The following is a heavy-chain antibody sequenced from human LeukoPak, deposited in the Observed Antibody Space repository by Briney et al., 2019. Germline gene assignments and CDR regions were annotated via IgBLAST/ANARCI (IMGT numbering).Heavy chain of an antibody. D-gene: IGHD5-18*01. Sequence: GGSLRLSCAASGFTFSSYSMNWVRQAPGKGLVWVSSISSSSSYIYYADSVKGRFTISRDNAKNSLYLQMNSLRAEDTAVYYCARRYGGYSYGPPFDYWGQGTLVTVSS. V-gene: IGHV3-21*01. CDR2: ISSSSSYI. CDR1: GFTFSSYS. CDR3: ARRYGGYSYGPPFDY. J-gene: IGHJ4*02.